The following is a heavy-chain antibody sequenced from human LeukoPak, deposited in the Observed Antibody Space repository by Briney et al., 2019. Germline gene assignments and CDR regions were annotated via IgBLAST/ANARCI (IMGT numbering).Heavy chain of an antibody. D-gene: IGHD1-26*01. CDR1: GFTFSSYA. J-gene: IGHJ4*02. Sequence: PGGSLRLSCAAPGFTFSSYAMSWVRQAPGKGLEWVSAISGSGGSTYYADSVKGRFTISRDNSKNTLYLQMNSLRAEDTAVYYCARDRSGSYWRYFDYWGQGTLVTVSS. V-gene: IGHV3-23*01. CDR2: ISGSGGST. CDR3: ARDRSGSYWRYFDY.